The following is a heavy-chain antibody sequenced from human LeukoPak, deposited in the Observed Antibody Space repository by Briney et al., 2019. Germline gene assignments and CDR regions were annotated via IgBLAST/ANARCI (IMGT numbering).Heavy chain of an antibody. Sequence: SETLSLTCAVTGNSITSSYYWGWIRQPPGKGLQLIGSIYHSGSIFYNPSLKSRATTSVDTSKNRFSLKLSSVTAADTAVYYCAGQHDAIGYYFYWGQGTLVTVSS. V-gene: IGHV4-38-2*01. D-gene: IGHD3-22*01. CDR3: AGQHDAIGYYFY. J-gene: IGHJ4*02. CDR1: GNSITSSYY. CDR2: IYHSGSI.